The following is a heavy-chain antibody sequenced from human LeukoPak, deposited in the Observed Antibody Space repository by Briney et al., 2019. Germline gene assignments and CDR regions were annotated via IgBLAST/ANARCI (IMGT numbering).Heavy chain of an antibody. CDR3: ARVSGSGSYLGSWFDP. J-gene: IGHJ5*02. CDR1: GGSISNYY. V-gene: IGHV4-34*01. Sequence: SETLSLTCTVSGGSISNYYWNWIRQPPGKGLEWIGEINHSGSTNYNPSLKSRVTISVDTSKNQFSLKLSSVTAADTAVYYCARVSGSGSYLGSWFDPWGQGTLVTVSS. CDR2: INHSGST. D-gene: IGHD3-10*01.